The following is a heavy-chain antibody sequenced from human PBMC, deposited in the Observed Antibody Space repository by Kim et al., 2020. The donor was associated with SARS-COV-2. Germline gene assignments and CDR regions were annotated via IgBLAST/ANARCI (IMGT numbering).Heavy chain of an antibody. Sequence: DAGKGRYATARDKTKNALYLQMNSLRAEDTAVYYCAKDRVYSSAAGWFDPWGQGTLVTVSS. V-gene: IGHV3-23*01. D-gene: IGHD6-19*01. CDR3: AKDRVYSSAAGWFDP. J-gene: IGHJ5*02.